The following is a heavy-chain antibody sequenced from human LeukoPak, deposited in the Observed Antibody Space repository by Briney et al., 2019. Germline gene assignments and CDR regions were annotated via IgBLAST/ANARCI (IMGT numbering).Heavy chain of an antibody. D-gene: IGHD4-17*01. Sequence: GGSLRLSCAASGFTFSSYGMHWVRQAPGKGLEWVAVISYDGGNKYYADSVKGRFTIPRDNSKNTLYLQMNSLRAEDTAVYYCAKAHDYGDLVLYYYYGMDVWGQGTTVTVSS. V-gene: IGHV3-30*18. J-gene: IGHJ6*02. CDR1: GFTFSSYG. CDR3: AKAHDYGDLVLYYYYGMDV. CDR2: ISYDGGNK.